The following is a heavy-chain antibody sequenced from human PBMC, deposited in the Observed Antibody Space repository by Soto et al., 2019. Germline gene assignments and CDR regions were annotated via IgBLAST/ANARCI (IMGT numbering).Heavy chain of an antibody. CDR3: ARGEDIVVVPAATNDAFDI. CDR1: GGTFSSYA. V-gene: IGHV1-69*06. Sequence: QVQLVQSGAEVKKPGSSVKVSCKASGGTFSSYAISWVRQALGQGLEWMGGIIPIFGTANYAQKFQGRVTITADKSTSTAYMELSSLRSEDTAVYYCARGEDIVVVPAATNDAFDIWGQGTMVTVSS. D-gene: IGHD2-2*01. J-gene: IGHJ3*02. CDR2: IIPIFGTA.